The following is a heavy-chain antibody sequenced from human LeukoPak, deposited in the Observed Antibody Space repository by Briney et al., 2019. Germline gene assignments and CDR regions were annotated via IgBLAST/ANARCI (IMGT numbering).Heavy chain of an antibody. J-gene: IGHJ2*01. CDR3: ARDRDTGGYFRETPHWYSDL. CDR2: IYYSGST. Sequence: SETLSLTCTVSGGSISSYYWSWIRQPPGKGLEWIGYIYYSGSTNYNPSLKSRVTISVDTSKNQFSLQLNSVAPEDTAVYFCARDRDTGGYFRETPHWYSDLWGRGTLVTVSS. D-gene: IGHD3-22*01. V-gene: IGHV4-59*12. CDR1: GGSISSYY.